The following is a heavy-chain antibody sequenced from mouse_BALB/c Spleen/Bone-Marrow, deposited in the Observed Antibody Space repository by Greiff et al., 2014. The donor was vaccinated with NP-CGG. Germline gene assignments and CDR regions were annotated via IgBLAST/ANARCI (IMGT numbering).Heavy chain of an antibody. CDR1: GYTFTDYY. J-gene: IGHJ3*01. V-gene: IGHV1-26*01. Sequence: EVQLQQSGPELVKPGASVKMSCKASGYTFTDYYMKWVKQNHGKSLEWIGDINPNNGDTFYNQKFKAKATLTVDKSSSTAYLQVNSLTSEDSAVYYRARGTRATYYWGQGTLVTVSA. D-gene: IGHD3-1*01. CDR2: INPNNGDT. CDR3: ARGTRATYY.